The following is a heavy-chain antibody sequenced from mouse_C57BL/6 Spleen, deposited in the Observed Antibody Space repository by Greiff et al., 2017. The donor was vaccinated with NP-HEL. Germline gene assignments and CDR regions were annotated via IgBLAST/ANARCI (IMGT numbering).Heavy chain of an antibody. CDR3: ARSEDPGPCAY. V-gene: IGHV1-82*01. CDR2: IYPGDGDT. Sequence: LEESGPELVKPGASVKISCKASGYAFSSSWMNWVKQRPGKGLEWIGRIYPGDGDTNYNGKFKGKATLTADKSSSTAYMQLSSLTSEDSAVYFCARSEDPGPCAYWGQGTLVTVSA. J-gene: IGHJ3*01. CDR1: GYAFSSSW.